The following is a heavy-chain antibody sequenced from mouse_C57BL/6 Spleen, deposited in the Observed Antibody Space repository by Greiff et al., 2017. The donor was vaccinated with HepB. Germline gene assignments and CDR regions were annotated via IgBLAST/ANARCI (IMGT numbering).Heavy chain of an antibody. CDR1: GYTFTDYN. D-gene: IGHD2-5*01. Sequence: VQLKQSGPELVKPGASVKIPCKASGYTFTDYNMDWVKQSHGKSLEWIGDINPNNGGTIYNQKFKGKATLTVDKSSSTAYMELRSLTSEDTAVYYCARHSNYVDYWGQGTLVTVSA. CDR2: INPNNGGT. J-gene: IGHJ3*01. V-gene: IGHV1-18*01. CDR3: ARHSNYVDY.